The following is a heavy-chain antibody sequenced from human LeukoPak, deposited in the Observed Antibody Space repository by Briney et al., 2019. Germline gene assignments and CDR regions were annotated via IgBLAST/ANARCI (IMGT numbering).Heavy chain of an antibody. Sequence: SETLSLTCTVSGGSISSYYWSWIRQPPGKGLEWIGYIYYSGSTNYNPSLKSRVTILVDTSKNQFSLKLSSVTAADTAVYYCAREREGYRYGTDVWGQGTTVTVSS. CDR2: IYYSGST. D-gene: IGHD1-1*01. J-gene: IGHJ6*02. CDR3: AREREGYRYGTDV. V-gene: IGHV4-59*01. CDR1: GGSISSYY.